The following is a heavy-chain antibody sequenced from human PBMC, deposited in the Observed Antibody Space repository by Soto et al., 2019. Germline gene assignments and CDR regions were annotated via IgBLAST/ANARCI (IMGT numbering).Heavy chain of an antibody. Sequence: PGGSLRLSCAASGFTVSSNYMSWVRQAPGKGLEWVSVIYSGGSTYYADSVKGRFTISRDNSKNTLYLQMNSLRAEDTAVYYCARGARESTVKEYYYYYGMDVWGQGTTVTVSS. CDR1: GFTVSSNY. D-gene: IGHD4-4*01. J-gene: IGHJ6*02. CDR2: IYSGGST. V-gene: IGHV3-53*01. CDR3: ARGARESTVKEYYYYYGMDV.